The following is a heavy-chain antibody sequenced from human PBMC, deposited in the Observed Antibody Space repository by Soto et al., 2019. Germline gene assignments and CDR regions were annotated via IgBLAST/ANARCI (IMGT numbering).Heavy chain of an antibody. D-gene: IGHD4-17*01. J-gene: IGHJ4*02. CDR3: VSAVTLSY. CDR1: GFTFSSFS. Sequence: GGSLRLSCAASGFTFSSFSMNWVRQAPGKGLEWVSYISSSSSTIYYADSVKGRFTISRDNAQNSLYLQMHSLRVEDTAVYYCVSAVTLSYWGQGALVTVSS. CDR2: ISSSSSTI. V-gene: IGHV3-48*01.